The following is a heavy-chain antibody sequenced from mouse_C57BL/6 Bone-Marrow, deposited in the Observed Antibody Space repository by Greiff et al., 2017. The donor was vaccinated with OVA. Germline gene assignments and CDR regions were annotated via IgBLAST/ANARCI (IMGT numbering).Heavy chain of an antibody. J-gene: IGHJ3*01. V-gene: IGHV14-4*01. CDR3: TSGTLAWFAY. D-gene: IGHD4-1*01. CDR2: IDPENGDT. CDR1: GFNINDDY. Sequence: EVQLQQSGAELVRPGASVKLSCTASGFNINDDYMHWVKQRPEQGLEWIGWIDPENGDTEYASKFQGKATITADTSSNTAYLQLSSLTAEDTAVYYCTSGTLAWFAYWGQGTLVTVSA.